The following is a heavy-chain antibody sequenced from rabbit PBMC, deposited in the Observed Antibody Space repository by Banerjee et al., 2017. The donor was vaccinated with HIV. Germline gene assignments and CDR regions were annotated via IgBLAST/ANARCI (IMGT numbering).Heavy chain of an antibody. J-gene: IGHJ3*01. Sequence: QEQLVESGGGLVQPEGSLTLTCKASGIDFSSYGISWVRQVPEKGLEWIACIGTGSGTTYYATWAKCRFTISKTSSTTVTLQMTSLTAADTATHFCARENADGVDGYAYTADLWGQGTLVTVS. D-gene: IGHD6-1*01. CDR3: ARENADGVDGYAYTADL. CDR1: GIDFSSYG. CDR2: IGTGSGTT. V-gene: IGHV1S45*01.